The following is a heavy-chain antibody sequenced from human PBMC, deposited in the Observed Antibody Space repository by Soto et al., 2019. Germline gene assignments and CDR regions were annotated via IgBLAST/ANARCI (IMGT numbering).Heavy chain of an antibody. D-gene: IGHD3-10*01. CDR3: ARSLLWFGELLGYFDY. V-gene: IGHV5-51*01. Sequence: GESLKISCKGSGYSFTSYWIGWVRQMPGKGLEWMGIIYPGDSDTRYSPSFQGQVTISADKSISTAYLQWSSLKASDTAMYYCARSLLWFGELLGYFDYWGQGTLVTVSS. J-gene: IGHJ4*02. CDR2: IYPGDSDT. CDR1: GYSFTSYW.